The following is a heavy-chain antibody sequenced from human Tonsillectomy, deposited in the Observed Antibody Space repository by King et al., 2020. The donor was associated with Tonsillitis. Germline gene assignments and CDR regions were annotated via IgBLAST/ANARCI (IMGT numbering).Heavy chain of an antibody. V-gene: IGHV4-34*01. CDR3: ATEKNGRRGFDH. D-gene: IGHD1-26*01. CDR1: GGSFSGYY. J-gene: IGHJ4*02. Sequence: VQLQQWGAGLLKPSETLSLTCAVYGGSFSGYYWSWIRQPPGKGLEWIGEINHSGSTTYNPSLKSRVTISVDTSKNQFSLKLSSVTAADTAVYYCATEKNGRRGFDHWGQGTLVTVSS. CDR2: INHSGST.